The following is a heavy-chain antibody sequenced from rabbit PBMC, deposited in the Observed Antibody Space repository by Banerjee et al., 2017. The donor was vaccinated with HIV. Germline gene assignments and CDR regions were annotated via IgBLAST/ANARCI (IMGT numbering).Heavy chain of an antibody. Sequence: QEQLEESGGDLVKPEGSLTLTCTASGFSFSNKCVMCWVRQAPGKGLERIASNNTSSGRTIYASWAKGRSPNTKTTSATITLQMTSLAAAETATYFCARELTGVIGWNFNWWSPGA. D-gene: IGHD1-1*01. CDR3: ARELTGVIGWNFNW. J-gene: IGHJ4*01. CDR1: GFSFSNKCV. V-gene: IGHV1S45*01. CDR2: NNTSSGRT.